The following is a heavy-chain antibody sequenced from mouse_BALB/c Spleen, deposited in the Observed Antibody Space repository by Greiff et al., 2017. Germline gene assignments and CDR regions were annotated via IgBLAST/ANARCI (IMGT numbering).Heavy chain of an antibody. V-gene: IGHV1-82*01. J-gene: IGHJ4*01. CDR1: GYAFSSSW. CDR3: TILEGRNYYAMDY. Sequence: VKLQESGPELVKPGASVKISCKASGYAFSSSWMNWVKQRPGQGLEWIGRIYPGDGDTNYNEKFKRKATLTVDKSSSTAYMQLSSLTSEDSAVYYCTILEGRNYYAMDYWGQGTSVTVSS. CDR2: IYPGDGDT. D-gene: IGHD3-3*01.